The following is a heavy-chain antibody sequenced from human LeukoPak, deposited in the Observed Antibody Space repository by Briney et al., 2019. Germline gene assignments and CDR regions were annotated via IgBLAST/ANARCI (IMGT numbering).Heavy chain of an antibody. V-gene: IGHV3-49*03. CDR1: GFTFGDYA. CDR3: TRDQLVGWELPRPLFDY. J-gene: IGHJ4*02. Sequence: PGGSLRLSCTASGFTFGDYAMSWFRQAPGKGLEWVSFIKSKAYGGTTEYAASVRGRFTISRDDSKSIAYLQMNSLKTEDTAVYYCTRDQLVGWELPRPLFDYWGQGTLVTVSS. D-gene: IGHD1-26*01. CDR2: IKSKAYGGTT.